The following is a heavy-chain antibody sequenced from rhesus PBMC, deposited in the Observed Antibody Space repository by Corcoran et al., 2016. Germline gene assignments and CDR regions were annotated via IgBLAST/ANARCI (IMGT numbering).Heavy chain of an antibody. CDR1: GYSISSGYY. Sequence: QVQLQESGPGLVKPSETLSLTCAVSGYSISSGYYWGWIRQPPGKGLEYIGYISGSSGSTHYTPSLKRRVTLSKDTSKTQLSLKLRSVTAADTAVYYCARRGSYGALDFDYWGQGVLVTVSS. D-gene: IGHD1-44*02. V-gene: IGHV4-99*01. J-gene: IGHJ4*01. CDR3: ARRGSYGALDFDY. CDR2: ISGSSGST.